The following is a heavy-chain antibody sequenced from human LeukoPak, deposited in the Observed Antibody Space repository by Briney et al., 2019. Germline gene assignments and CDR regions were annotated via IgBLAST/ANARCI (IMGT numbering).Heavy chain of an antibody. CDR2: ISSSSSYI. D-gene: IGHD3-9*01. J-gene: IGHJ4*02. CDR1: GFTFSSYS. Sequence: GGSLRLSCVASGFTFSSYSMNWVRQAPGKGLEWVSSISSSSSYIYYADSVKGRFTISRDNAKNSLYLQMNSLRAEDTAVYYCARDNSYDILTGYSLDYWGQGTLVTVSS. CDR3: ARDNSYDILTGYSLDY. V-gene: IGHV3-21*01.